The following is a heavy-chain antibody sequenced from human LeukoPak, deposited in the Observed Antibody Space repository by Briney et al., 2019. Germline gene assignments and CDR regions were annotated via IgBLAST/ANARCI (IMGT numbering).Heavy chain of an antibody. CDR3: ARQLNYDILTGPNWFDP. Sequence: SETLSLTCTVSGGSISSYYWSWIRQPPGKGLEWIGYTYYSGSTNYNPSLKSRVTISVDTSKNQFSLKLSSVTAADTAVYYCARQLNYDILTGPNWFDPWGQGTLVTVSS. CDR2: TYYSGST. J-gene: IGHJ5*02. V-gene: IGHV4-59*08. D-gene: IGHD3-9*01. CDR1: GGSISSYY.